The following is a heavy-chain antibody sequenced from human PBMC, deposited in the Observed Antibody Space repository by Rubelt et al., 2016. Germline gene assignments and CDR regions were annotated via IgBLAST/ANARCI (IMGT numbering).Heavy chain of an antibody. D-gene: IGHD6-25*01. Sequence: QLQLQESGPGLVKPSETLSLTCTVSGGSISSSSYYWGWIRQPPGKGLEWIGYIPYTGSTKYSPSLKSRVAISVDTSKNQCSRRLSSVTAADTAVYFCARDSAGFDYWGQGTLVTVSS. J-gene: IGHJ4*02. CDR1: GGSISSSSYY. CDR2: IPYTGST. CDR3: ARDSAGFDY. V-gene: IGHV4-61*05.